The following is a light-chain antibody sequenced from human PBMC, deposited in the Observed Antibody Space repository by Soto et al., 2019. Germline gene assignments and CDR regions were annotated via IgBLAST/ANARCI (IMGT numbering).Light chain of an antibody. Sequence: ILIKQCPAPQSFSSRGEATLSWRASTSISDTLAWYPQKPGQAPRLLIHGASTRATGFPARFSGSGSGTDFTLTISSLQSEDFAVYYCQQYNNWPWTFGQGTKVDIK. CDR2: GAS. V-gene: IGKV3-15*01. CDR3: QQYNNWPWT. CDR1: TSISDT. J-gene: IGKJ1*01.